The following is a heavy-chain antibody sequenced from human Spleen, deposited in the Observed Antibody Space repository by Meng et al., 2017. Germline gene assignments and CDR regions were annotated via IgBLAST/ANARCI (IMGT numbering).Heavy chain of an antibody. V-gene: IGHV6-1*01. J-gene: IGHJ4*02. D-gene: IGHD3-16*01. Sequence: QIQLQQSGPGLVKPSQTLSLTCAISGDSVSSNSAAWNWLRQSPSRGLQWLGRTYYRSKWYDDYAVSVKSRITSTPDTSKNQFSLQLNSVTPEDTAVYYCARQEGAFDYWGQGTLVTVSS. CDR3: ARQEGAFDY. CDR2: TYYRSKWYD. CDR1: GDSVSSNSAA.